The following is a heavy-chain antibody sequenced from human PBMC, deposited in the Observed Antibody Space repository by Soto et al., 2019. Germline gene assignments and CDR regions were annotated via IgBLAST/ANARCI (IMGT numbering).Heavy chain of an antibody. V-gene: IGHV1-2*02. Sequence: QVQLVQSGPEVKTPGASVRVSCKFSGYTFGAYYIHWVRQAPGQGLEWMGWVSPLSGGTNFALRFQGILKLPTDASINTVFMELSSLRSGDTAHYFCSRECDSVDLGLDLWGQGTTGSFS. D-gene: IGHD2-21*01. J-gene: IGHJ6*01. CDR1: GYTFGAYY. CDR3: SRECDSVDLGLDL. CDR2: VSPLSGGT.